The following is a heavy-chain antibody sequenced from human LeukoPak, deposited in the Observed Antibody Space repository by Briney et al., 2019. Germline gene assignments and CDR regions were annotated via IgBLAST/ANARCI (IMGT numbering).Heavy chain of an antibody. CDR2: ISPNSGGT. Sequence: ASVKVSCKASGYTFTGYFIHWVRQAPGQGLEWMGWISPNSGGTNYAQKFQGRVTMTRDTSISTAYMELSRLRSDDTAVYYCARDLSGGSWGYFDYWGQGTLVTVSS. CDR3: ARDLSGGSWGYFDY. D-gene: IGHD2-15*01. J-gene: IGHJ4*02. CDR1: GYTFTGYF. V-gene: IGHV1-2*02.